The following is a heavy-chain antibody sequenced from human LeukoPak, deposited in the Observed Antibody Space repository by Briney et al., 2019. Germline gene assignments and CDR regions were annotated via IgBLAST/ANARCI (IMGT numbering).Heavy chain of an antibody. CDR3: AKTTSGYSSGRYPGWPVDY. V-gene: IGHV3-23*01. D-gene: IGHD6-19*01. CDR1: GFTFRGHA. J-gene: IGHJ4*02. Sequence: GGSLRLSCAAYGFTFRGHAVYWVRQAPGKGLEWVSGISGSGGDTYYADSVEGRFTISRDNSKNMVYLQLNSLSTEDTAVYYCAKTTSGYSSGRYPGWPVDYWGQGTLVTVSS. CDR2: ISGSGGDT.